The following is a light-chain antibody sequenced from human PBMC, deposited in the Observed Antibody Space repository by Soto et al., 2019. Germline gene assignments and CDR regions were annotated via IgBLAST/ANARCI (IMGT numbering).Light chain of an antibody. CDR2: DTS. Sequence: EIVLTQSPATLSLSPGERATLSCRATQSINNYLAWYQQKPGQAPRLLIYDTSNRAAGIPARFSGIGSGTDFTLTISSLEPEDFAVYYCHQSSEYPITFGQGARLEIK. J-gene: IGKJ5*01. V-gene: IGKV3-11*01. CDR3: HQSSEYPIT. CDR1: QSINNY.